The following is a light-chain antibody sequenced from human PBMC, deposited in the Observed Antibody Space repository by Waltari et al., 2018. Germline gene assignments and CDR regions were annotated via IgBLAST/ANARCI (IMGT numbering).Light chain of an antibody. CDR1: ESVLYSSNNKNH. Sequence: DIVMTQSPESLAVSLGERATINCKTSESVLYSSNNKNHLAWYQQKPGQPPKLLIYWASTRESGVPERFSGSGYETDFTLTVTSLQADDVAVYYCQQYYNTPLTFGGGTKVEIK. J-gene: IGKJ4*01. CDR2: WAS. CDR3: QQYYNTPLT. V-gene: IGKV4-1*01.